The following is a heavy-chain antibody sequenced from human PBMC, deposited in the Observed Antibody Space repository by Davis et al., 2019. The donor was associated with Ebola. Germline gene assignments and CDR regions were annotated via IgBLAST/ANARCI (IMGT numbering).Heavy chain of an antibody. D-gene: IGHD4-11*01. CDR2: IKKDTSEK. CDR1: GFTSGSDW. J-gene: IGHJ5*02. CDR3: ARNGDYSSA. V-gene: IGHV3-7*01. Sequence: PGGSLRLSFAPSGFTSGSDWMSWVRQAPGKGLELVANIKKDTSEKYYVDSVKGRFTNSRDNAKNSLYLHMNNLRPEDTAVYYCARNGDYSSAWGQGTLVTVSS.